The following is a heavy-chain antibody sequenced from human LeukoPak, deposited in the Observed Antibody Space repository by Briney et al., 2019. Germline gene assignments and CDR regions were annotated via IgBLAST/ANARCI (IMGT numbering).Heavy chain of an antibody. CDR3: ARGLNSGYYYGMDV. CDR2: INPNSGGT. V-gene: IGHV1-2*02. J-gene: IGHJ6*02. D-gene: IGHD4-23*01. CDR1: GYTFTGYY. Sequence: ASVKVSCKASGYTFTGYYMHWVRQAPGQGLEWMGWINPNSGGTNYAQKFQGRVTMTRDTSISTAYMELSRLRSDDTAVYYCARGLNSGYYYGMDVWGQGTTVTVSS.